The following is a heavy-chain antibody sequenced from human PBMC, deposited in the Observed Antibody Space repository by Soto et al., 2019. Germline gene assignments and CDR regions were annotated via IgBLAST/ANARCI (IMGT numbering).Heavy chain of an antibody. Sequence: GESLKISCKGSGYIFTSYWIGWVRQMPGKGLEWMGIIYPGDSDTRYSPSFQGQVTISADKSISTAYLQWSSLKASDTAMYYCERHFWRYFDWSVYFDYCGQGSLVPVSA. V-gene: IGHV5-51*01. J-gene: IGHJ4*02. D-gene: IGHD3-9*01. CDR2: IYPGDSDT. CDR1: GYIFTSYW. CDR3: ERHFWRYFDWSVYFDY.